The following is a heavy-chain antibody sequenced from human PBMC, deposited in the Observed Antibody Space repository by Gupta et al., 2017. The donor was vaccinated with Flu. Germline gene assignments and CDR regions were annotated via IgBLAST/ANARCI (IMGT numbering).Heavy chain of an antibody. Sequence: KGLQWVASIRQDGSEMYYVDSVKGRFTISRDNAKNAVFLQMSSLTVEDTAMYYCGRGGFIGRRALGGALTLDPWGQGALVTV. CDR2: IRQDGSEM. CDR3: GRGGFIGRRALGGALTLDP. D-gene: IGHD3-16*02. V-gene: IGHV3-7*01. J-gene: IGHJ5*02.